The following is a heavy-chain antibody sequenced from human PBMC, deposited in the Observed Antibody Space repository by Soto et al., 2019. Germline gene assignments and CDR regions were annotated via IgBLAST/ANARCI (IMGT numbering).Heavy chain of an antibody. D-gene: IGHD2-2*01. CDR3: ATDTVVVPAATPDNWFDP. V-gene: IGHV1-24*01. CDR1: GYTLTELS. Sequence: QVQLVQSGAEVKKPGASVKVSCKVSGYTLTELSMHWVRQAPGKGLEWMGGFDPEDGETIYAQKFQGRVTMTEDTSTDTAYMELSSLRSEDTAVYYCATDTVVVPAATPDNWFDPWGQGTLVTVSS. CDR2: FDPEDGET. J-gene: IGHJ5*02.